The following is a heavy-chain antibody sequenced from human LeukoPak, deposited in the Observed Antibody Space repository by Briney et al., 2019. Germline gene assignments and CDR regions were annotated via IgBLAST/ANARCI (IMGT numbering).Heavy chain of an antibody. V-gene: IGHV3-7*01. Sequence: GGSLRLSCAASGFKFDNFWMSLVRQAPGKGLEWVANIREDGGKHNYVDSVKGRFTISRDNAKRSVYLQLNSPRADDTAIYYCAKDIPGGGDDYWGQGTLVTVSS. CDR1: GFKFDNFW. CDR2: IREDGGKH. D-gene: IGHD2-21*02. J-gene: IGHJ4*02. CDR3: AKDIPGGGDDY.